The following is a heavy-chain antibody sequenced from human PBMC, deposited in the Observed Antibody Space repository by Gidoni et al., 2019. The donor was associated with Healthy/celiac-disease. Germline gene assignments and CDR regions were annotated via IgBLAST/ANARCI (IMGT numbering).Heavy chain of an antibody. CDR3: AKEWELLRVFDY. D-gene: IGHD1-26*01. V-gene: IGHV3-30*18. J-gene: IGHJ4*02. CDR2: ISYDGSNK. CDR1: GFTFSSYG. Sequence: QVQLVESGGGVVQPGRSLRLSCAASGFTFSSYGMHWVRQAPGKGLEWVAVISYDGSNKYYADSVKGRFTSSRDNSKNTLYLQMNSLRAEDTAVYYCAKEWELLRVFDYWGQGTLVTVSS.